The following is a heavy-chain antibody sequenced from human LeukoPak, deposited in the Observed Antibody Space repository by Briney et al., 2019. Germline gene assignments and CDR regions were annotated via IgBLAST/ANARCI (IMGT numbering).Heavy chain of an antibody. CDR1: GFPFSSHV. V-gene: IGHV3-48*02. Sequence: GGSLRLSCAASGFPFSSHVLSWVRQAPGKGLEWIAYINHNGEAIYYPDFAKGRFIISRDNAKNSLFLQMNDLRDEDAAVYYCARDYDWAFDFWGQGTRVTVSS. CDR3: ARDYDWAFDF. J-gene: IGHJ4*02. D-gene: IGHD3-9*01. CDR2: INHNGEAI.